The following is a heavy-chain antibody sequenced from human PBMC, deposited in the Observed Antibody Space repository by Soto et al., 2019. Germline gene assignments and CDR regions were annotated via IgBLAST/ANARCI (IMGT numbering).Heavy chain of an antibody. CDR2: IDPSDSYT. D-gene: IGHD2-2*01. J-gene: IGHJ6*02. Sequence: GESLKISCKGSGYSFTSYWISWVRQMPGKGLEWMGSIDPSDSYTNYSPSFQGHVTISADKSISTAYLQWSSPKASDTAMYYCARQGFDSTGPAATYYYYYYGMDVWGQGTTVTVSS. CDR1: GYSFTSYW. CDR3: ARQGFDSTGPAATYYYYYYGMDV. V-gene: IGHV5-10-1*01.